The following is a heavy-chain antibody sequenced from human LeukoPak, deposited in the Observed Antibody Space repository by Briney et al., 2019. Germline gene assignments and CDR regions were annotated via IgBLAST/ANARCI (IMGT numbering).Heavy chain of an antibody. CDR3: ASLPETYSSGLYTVDY. CDR1: VGTLSSYV. Sequence: ASVKVSCKASVGTLSSYVINWVRQAPGQGIEWVGGIIPLFGTPNYAQRFQGRLTITADESTNTVYMELSSLRFDDTAVYYCASLPETYSSGLYTVDYWGQGTLLTVSS. J-gene: IGHJ4*02. D-gene: IGHD6-19*01. V-gene: IGHV1-69*13. CDR2: IIPLFGTP.